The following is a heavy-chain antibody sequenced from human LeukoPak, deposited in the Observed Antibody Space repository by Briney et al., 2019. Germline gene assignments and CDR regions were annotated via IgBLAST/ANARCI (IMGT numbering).Heavy chain of an antibody. CDR3: AKDHSSSWYLDY. Sequence: PGGSLRLSCAASGFTFSSYGMPWVRQAPGKGLEWVAVISYDGSNKYYADSVKGRFTISRDNSKNTLYLQMNSLRAEDTAVYYCAKDHSSSWYLDYWGQGTLVTVSS. V-gene: IGHV3-30*18. CDR2: ISYDGSNK. CDR1: GFTFSSYG. D-gene: IGHD6-13*01. J-gene: IGHJ4*02.